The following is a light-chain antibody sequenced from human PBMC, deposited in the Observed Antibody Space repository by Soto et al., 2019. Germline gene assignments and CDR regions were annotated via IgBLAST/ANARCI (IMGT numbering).Light chain of an antibody. Sequence: QPVLTQPPSVSGAPGQRVTISCTGSSSNIGAGYDVHWYQQLPGTAPKLLICGNYNRPSGVPDRFSGSKSGTSASLAITGLQAEDEADYYCQSYDSSLSGSRVFGGGTKLTVL. CDR1: SSNIGAGYD. CDR3: QSYDSSLSGSRV. CDR2: GNY. J-gene: IGLJ3*02. V-gene: IGLV1-40*01.